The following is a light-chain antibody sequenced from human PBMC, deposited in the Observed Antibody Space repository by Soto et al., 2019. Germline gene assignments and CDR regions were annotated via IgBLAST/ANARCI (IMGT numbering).Light chain of an antibody. CDR3: SSYTSSSTLYV. J-gene: IGLJ1*01. CDR1: SSDVGGYNY. Sequence: QSALTQPASVSGSPGQSITISCTGTSSDVGGYNYVSWYQQHPGKAPKLMIYEVSNRPSGVSNRFSGSKPGNTASLTISGLQAEDEADYYCSSYTSSSTLYVFGTGTRSPS. V-gene: IGLV2-14*01. CDR2: EVS.